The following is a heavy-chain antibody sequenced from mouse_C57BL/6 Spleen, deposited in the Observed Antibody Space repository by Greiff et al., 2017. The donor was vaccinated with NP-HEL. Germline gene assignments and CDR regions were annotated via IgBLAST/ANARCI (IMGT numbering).Heavy chain of an antibody. CDR3: ARGVLTGTDAMDY. CDR1: GYTFTDYN. J-gene: IGHJ4*01. CDR2: INPNNGGT. Sequence: VQLQQSGPELVKPGASVKMSCKASGYTFTDYNMHWVKQSHGKSLEWIGYINPNNGGTSYNQKFKGKATLTVNKSSSTAYMELRSLTSEDSAVYYCARGVLTGTDAMDYWGQGTSVTVSS. V-gene: IGHV1-22*01. D-gene: IGHD4-1*01.